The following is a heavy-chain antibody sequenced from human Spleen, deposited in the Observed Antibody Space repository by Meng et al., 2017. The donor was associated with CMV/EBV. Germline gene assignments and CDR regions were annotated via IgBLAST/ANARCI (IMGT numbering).Heavy chain of an antibody. J-gene: IGHJ6*02. D-gene: IGHD2-15*01. V-gene: IGHV3-21*01. CDR3: ARGLGFCNGDTCYGDDGPDV. Sequence: GESLKISCAASRFTFSSYSMNWVRQAPGKGLEWVSSISSGSSYKYYADSVKGRFTISRDNAKNTLYLQMNSLRVDDSAVYYCARGLGFCNGDTCYGDDGPDVWGQGTTVTVSS. CDR2: ISSGSSYK. CDR1: RFTFSSYS.